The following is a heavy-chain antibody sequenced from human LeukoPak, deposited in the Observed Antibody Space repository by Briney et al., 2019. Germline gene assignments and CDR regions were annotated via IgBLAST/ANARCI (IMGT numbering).Heavy chain of an antibody. Sequence: SQTLSLTCTVSGGSISSGSYYWSWIRQPAGKGLEWIGRIYTSGSTNYNPSLKSRVTISVDTSKNQFSLKLSSVTAADTAVYYCARDLVNYYDFWSGSRTYYYYYYMDVWGKGTTVTVSS. CDR3: ARDLVNYYDFWSGSRTYYYYYYMDV. D-gene: IGHD3-3*01. CDR1: GGSISSGSYY. J-gene: IGHJ6*03. V-gene: IGHV4-61*02. CDR2: IYTSGST.